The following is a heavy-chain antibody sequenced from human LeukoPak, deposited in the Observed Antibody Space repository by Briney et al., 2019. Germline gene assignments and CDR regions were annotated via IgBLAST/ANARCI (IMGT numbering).Heavy chain of an antibody. CDR3: ASQTLGYCSGGSCQDY. J-gene: IGHJ4*02. CDR1: GFTFSPYS. Sequence: PGGSLRLSCVVSGFTFSPYSMNWVRQAPGKGLEWVSSISSSSSYIYYADSVKGRFTISRDNAKNSLYLQMNSLRAEDTAVYYCASQTLGYCSGGSCQDYWGQGTLVTVSS. D-gene: IGHD2-15*01. V-gene: IGHV3-21*01. CDR2: ISSSSSYI.